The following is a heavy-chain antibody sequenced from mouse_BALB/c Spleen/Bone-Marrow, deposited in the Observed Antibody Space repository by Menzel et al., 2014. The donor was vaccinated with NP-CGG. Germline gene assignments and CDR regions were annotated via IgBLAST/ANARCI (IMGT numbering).Heavy chain of an antibody. CDR1: GYTFTSYW. CDR2: ITPSTGYI. J-gene: IGHJ3*01. CDR3: ARPRFAY. Sequence: VQLQQSGAELAKPGASVKMYCKASGYTFTSYWMHWIKQRPGQGLEWIGYITPSTGYIEYNQKFKDKATLTADKSSSTAYMQLSSLTSEDSAVYYCARPRFAYWGQGTLVTVSA. V-gene: IGHV1-7*01.